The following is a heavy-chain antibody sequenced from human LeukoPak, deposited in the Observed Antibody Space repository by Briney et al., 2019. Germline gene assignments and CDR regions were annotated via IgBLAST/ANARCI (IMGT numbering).Heavy chain of an antibody. V-gene: IGHV3-30*04. D-gene: IGHD1-26*01. Sequence: GGSLRLSCAASGFTFSSYAMHWVRQAPGKGLEWVAVISYDGSNKYYADSVKGRFTISRDNSKNTLYLQMNSLRAEDTAVYYCARGMVGVPVEFDYWGQGNLVTVSS. J-gene: IGHJ4*02. CDR3: ARGMVGVPVEFDY. CDR1: GFTFSSYA. CDR2: ISYDGSNK.